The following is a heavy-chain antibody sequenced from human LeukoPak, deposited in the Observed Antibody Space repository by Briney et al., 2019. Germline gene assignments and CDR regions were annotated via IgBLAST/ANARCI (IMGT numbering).Heavy chain of an antibody. J-gene: IGHJ4*02. CDR1: GFTFSSYV. D-gene: IGHD3-10*01. V-gene: IGHV3-30*14. CDR2: ISYDGSNE. Sequence: GGSLRLSCAASGFTFSSYVMHWVRQAPGKGLEWVAIISYDGSNEYYADSVKGRFTISRDNSKSTLYIQMNSLRAEDTAVYYCARAKPKNMVRGLIMRRESRYYFDYWGQGTLVTVSS. CDR3: ARAKPKNMVRGLIMRRESRYYFDY.